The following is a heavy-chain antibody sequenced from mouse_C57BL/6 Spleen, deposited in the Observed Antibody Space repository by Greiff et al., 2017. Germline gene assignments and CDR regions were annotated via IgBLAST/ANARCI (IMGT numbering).Heavy chain of an antibody. J-gene: IGHJ4*01. V-gene: IGHV1-19*01. CDR3: ARGQLRTDYAMDY. Sequence: EVQLVESGPVLVKPGASVKMSCTASGFTFTDYYMNWVKQSPGKSLEWIGVINPYNGGTGYNQKFKGKATLTVDNSSNTAYMELNSLTSEDSAVYYDARGQLRTDYAMDYWGQGTSVTVSS. D-gene: IGHD4-1*02. CDR1: GFTFTDYY. CDR2: INPYNGGT.